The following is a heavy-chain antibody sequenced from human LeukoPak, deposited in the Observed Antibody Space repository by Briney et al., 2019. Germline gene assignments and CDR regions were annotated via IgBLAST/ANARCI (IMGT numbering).Heavy chain of an antibody. D-gene: IGHD4-17*01. J-gene: IGHJ4*02. CDR3: AKCRQQMSVTRGTFDH. Sequence: PGGSLRLSCAASGFTFSSYAMSWVRQAPGKGLEWVSGLTGSGGNTYYADSVKGRFTISRDISKNTLSLQMDSLRAEDTAVYYCAKCRQQMSVTRGTFDHWGQGTLVTVSS. CDR1: GFTFSSYA. V-gene: IGHV3-23*01. CDR2: LTGSGGNT.